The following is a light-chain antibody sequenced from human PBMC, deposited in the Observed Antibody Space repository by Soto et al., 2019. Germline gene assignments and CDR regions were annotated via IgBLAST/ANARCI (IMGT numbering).Light chain of an antibody. CDR1: QSVSSSY. CDR3: QQYDSSPT. V-gene: IGKV3-20*01. CDR2: GAS. Sequence: EIVLPQSPGTLSLSPGERATLSCRASQSVSSSYLAWYQQKPGQAPRLLIYGASSRATGIPDRFSGSGSGTDFTLTINRLQPEDFAVYYGQQYDSSPTFGPGTKVDIK. J-gene: IGKJ3*01.